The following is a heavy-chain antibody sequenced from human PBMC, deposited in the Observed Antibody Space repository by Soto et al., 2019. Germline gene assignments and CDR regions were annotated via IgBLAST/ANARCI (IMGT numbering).Heavy chain of an antibody. CDR1: GYTFTSYA. CDR2: INAGNGNT. J-gene: IGHJ6*03. V-gene: IGHV1-3*01. Sequence: QVPLVQSGAEVKKPGASVKVSCKASGYTFTSYAMHWVRQAPGQRLEWMGWINAGNGNTKYSHKFQGRVTITRDTSAITAYMALSRLRSKDTAVYYCARDLNAYYYYYMAVWGKGTTVTVSS. CDR3: ARDLNAYYYYYMAV.